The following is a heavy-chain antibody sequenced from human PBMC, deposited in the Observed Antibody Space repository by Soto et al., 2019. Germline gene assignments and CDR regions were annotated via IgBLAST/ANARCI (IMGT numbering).Heavy chain of an antibody. CDR2: IYHSGST. CDR1: GGSISSGGYS. Sequence: QLQLQESGSGLVKPSQTLSLTCAVSGGSISSGGYSWSWIRQPPGKGLEWIGYIYHSGSTYYNPSLKSRVTKPVDRSKNQFSLKLSSVTAADTAVYYCARVNYDYVWGSYRPYGMDVWGQGTTVTVSS. V-gene: IGHV4-30-2*01. CDR3: ARVNYDYVWGSYRPYGMDV. D-gene: IGHD3-16*02. J-gene: IGHJ6*02.